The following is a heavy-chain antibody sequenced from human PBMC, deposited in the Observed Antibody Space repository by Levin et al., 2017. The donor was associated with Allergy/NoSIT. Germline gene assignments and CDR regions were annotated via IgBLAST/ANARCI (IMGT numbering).Heavy chain of an antibody. CDR3: ARDLRAAAGTLDC. J-gene: IGHJ4*02. Sequence: SETLSLTCTVSGGSMNSLSYYWGWIRQSPGKGLEWIGTIYYTGSTYYNPSLKSRVTISIDTSNNQFSLELSSLTAADTAVYYCARDLRAAAGTLDCWGQGTLVTVSS. V-gene: IGHV4-39*07. CDR2: IYYTGST. D-gene: IGHD6-13*01. CDR1: GGSMNSLSYY.